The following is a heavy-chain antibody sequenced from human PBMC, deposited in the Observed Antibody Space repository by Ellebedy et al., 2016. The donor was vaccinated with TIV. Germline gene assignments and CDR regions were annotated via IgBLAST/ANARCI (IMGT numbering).Heavy chain of an antibody. CDR2: INHSGST. J-gene: IGHJ4*02. CDR3: ARAMGIAVAGVDY. D-gene: IGHD6-19*01. V-gene: IGHV4-34*01. CDR1: GGSISSYY. Sequence: MPGGSLRLSCTVSGGSISSYYWSWIRQPPGKGLEWIGEINHSGSTNYNPSLKSRVTISVDTSKNQFSLKLSSVTAADTAVYYCARAMGIAVAGVDYWGQGTLVTVSS.